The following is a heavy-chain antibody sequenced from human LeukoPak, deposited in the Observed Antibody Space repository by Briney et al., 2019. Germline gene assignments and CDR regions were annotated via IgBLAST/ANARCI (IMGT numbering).Heavy chain of an antibody. CDR3: ARVGGMLTINSEAFDI. Sequence: PSETLSLTCTVSGGSMKSYYWNWIRQPPGKGLEWIGYIYYSGSTNYNPSLKSRVTISVDTSKNQFSLKLTSVTAADTAIYYCARVGGMLTINSEAFDIWGQGTVVTVS. V-gene: IGHV4-59*01. CDR2: IYYSGST. CDR1: GGSMKSYY. J-gene: IGHJ3*02. D-gene: IGHD3-16*01.